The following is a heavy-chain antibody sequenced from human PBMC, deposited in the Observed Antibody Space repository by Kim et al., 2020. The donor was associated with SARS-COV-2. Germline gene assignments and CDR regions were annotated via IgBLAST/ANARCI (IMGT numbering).Heavy chain of an antibody. CDR2: IYSGGST. D-gene: IGHD1-20*01. J-gene: IGHJ6*02. CDR1: GFIVSSNY. Sequence: GGSLRLSCAATGFIVSSNYMNWVRQAPGKGLEWVSIIYSGGSTDYADSVKGRFTISRDNSKNTLYLQMDSLRVEDTAVYYCVREYTSSWYGMDVWGQGTTVTVSS. V-gene: IGHV3-53*01. CDR3: VREYTSSWYGMDV.